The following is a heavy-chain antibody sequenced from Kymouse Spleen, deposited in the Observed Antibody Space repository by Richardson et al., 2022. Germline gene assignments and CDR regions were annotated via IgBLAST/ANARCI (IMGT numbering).Heavy chain of an antibody. V-gene: IGHV3-30*18. CDR2: ISYDGSNK. CDR3: AKDQGYCTNGVCFSFDY. D-gene: IGHD2-8*01. J-gene: IGHJ4*02. Sequence: QVQLVESGGGVVQPGRSLRLSCAASGFTFSSYGMHWVRQAPGKGLEWVAVISYDGSNKYYADSVKGRFTISRDNSKNTLYLQMNSLRAEDTAVYYCAKDQGYCTNGVCFSFDYWGQGTLVTVSS. CDR1: GFTFSSYG.